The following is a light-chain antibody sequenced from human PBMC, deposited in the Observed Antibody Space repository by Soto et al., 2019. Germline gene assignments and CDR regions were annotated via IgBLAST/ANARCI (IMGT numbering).Light chain of an antibody. V-gene: IGLV2-11*01. J-gene: IGLJ1*01. CDR2: DVS. CDR3: CSYAGSDTLYV. Sequence: QSVLTQPRSVSGSPGQSVTISCTATSSDVGDYDFVSWYQQHPAKAPKLMIYDVSKRPSGVPDRFSGSRSGNTASLTISGLQAEDEADYYCCSYAGSDTLYVFGTGTKVTVL. CDR1: SSDVGDYDF.